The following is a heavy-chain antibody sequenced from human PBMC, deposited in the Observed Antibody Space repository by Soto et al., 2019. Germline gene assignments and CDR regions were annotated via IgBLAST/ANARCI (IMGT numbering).Heavy chain of an antibody. CDR3: ARCRRPHYYYYGMDV. J-gene: IGHJ6*02. CDR1: GFVFHDYG. V-gene: IGHV3-30*03. CDR2: ISDDGSNK. Sequence: QVQLVESGGGIVKPGGSLRLSCAASGFVFHDYGLHWVRQAPGKGLEWVAVISDDGSNKYYADSVKGRFTISRDTSRTTLYLQMNSLRVEDTAVYYCARCRRPHYYYYGMDVWGQGTTVTVSS. D-gene: IGHD2-15*01.